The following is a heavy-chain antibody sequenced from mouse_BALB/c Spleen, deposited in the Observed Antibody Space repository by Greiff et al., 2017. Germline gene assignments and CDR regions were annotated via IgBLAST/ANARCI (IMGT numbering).Heavy chain of an antibody. J-gene: IGHJ4*01. V-gene: IGHV1-54*01. CDR3: AREGYEYEEYAMDD. CDR2: INPGSGGT. CDR1: GYAFTNYL. D-gene: IGHD2-4*01. Sequence: QVQLQQSGAELVRPGTSVKVSCKASGYAFTNYLIEWVKQRPGQGLEWIGVINPGSGGTNYNEKFKGKATLTADKSSSTAYMQLSSLTSDDSAVYVCAREGYEYEEYAMDDWGEGTSVTVSS.